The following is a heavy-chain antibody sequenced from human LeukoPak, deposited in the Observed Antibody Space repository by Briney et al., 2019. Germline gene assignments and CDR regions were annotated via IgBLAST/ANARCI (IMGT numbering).Heavy chain of an antibody. CDR2: VIPLFNTP. J-gene: IGHJ6*03. V-gene: IGHV1-69*05. CDR3: ARVDRSYFYMDV. CDR1: GYTFTSYD. Sequence: GASVKVSCKASGYTFTSYDINWVRQATGQGLEWMGGVIPLFNTPNYAQKFQGRVTIATDESTHTSYMELRSLRSDDTAVYYCARVDRSYFYMDVWGKGTTVTVSS.